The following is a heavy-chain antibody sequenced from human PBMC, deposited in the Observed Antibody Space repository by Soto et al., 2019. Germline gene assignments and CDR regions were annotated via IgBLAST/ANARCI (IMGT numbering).Heavy chain of an antibody. CDR1: GFTFSNAW. CDR2: IKSKTDGGTT. D-gene: IGHD1-26*01. V-gene: IGHV3-15*01. CDR3: TPFTSGIYYYFDY. J-gene: IGHJ4*02. Sequence: GGSLRLSCAASGFTFSNAWMSWVRQAPGKGLEWVGRIKSKTDGGTTEYAAPVKGRFTISIDDSKNTLYLQMNSLKTEDTALYYCTPFTSGIYYYFDYWGQGTLVTVSS.